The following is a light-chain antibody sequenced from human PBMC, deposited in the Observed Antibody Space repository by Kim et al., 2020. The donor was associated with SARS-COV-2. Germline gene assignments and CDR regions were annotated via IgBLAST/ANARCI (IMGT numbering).Light chain of an antibody. J-gene: IGLJ2*01. CDR1: TSNIGTQYD. Sequence: QSVLTQPPSVSGAPGQTVTISCSGSTSNIGTQYDVHWYRQLPRTAPNLLIYGNNNPPSGVPERFSGSKSGASAFLVITGLQAGDEADYYCQSYDSRLSGVVFGGGTQLTVL. CDR2: GNN. CDR3: QSYDSRLSGVV. V-gene: IGLV1-40*01.